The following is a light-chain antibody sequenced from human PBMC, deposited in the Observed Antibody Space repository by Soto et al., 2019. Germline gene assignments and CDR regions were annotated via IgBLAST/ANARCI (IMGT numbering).Light chain of an antibody. CDR2: RAS. V-gene: IGKV3-20*01. J-gene: IGKJ4*01. Sequence: EIVLTQSPGTLSLSPGERATLSCRASETISTNYLAWYQQKPGRAPSLLISRASTRATGIPDRFRGSGSGTDFTLTISRLEPEDIAVYYCQQYHKSPRPFGGGTKVEIK. CDR3: QQYHKSPRP. CDR1: ETISTNY.